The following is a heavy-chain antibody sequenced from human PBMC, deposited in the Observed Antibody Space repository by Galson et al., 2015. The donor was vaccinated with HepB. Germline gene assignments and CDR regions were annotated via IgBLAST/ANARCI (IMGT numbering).Heavy chain of an antibody. V-gene: IGHV1-46*01. CDR1: GYTFTSYY. CDR2: INPSGGST. J-gene: IGHJ6*02. D-gene: IGHD2-15*01. CDR3: ARDLSVAYSHSPCGMGV. Sequence: SVKVSCKASGYTFTSYYMHWVRQAPGQGLEWMGIINPSGGSTSYAQKFQGRVTMTRDTSTSTVYMELSSLRSEDTAVYHCARDLSVAYSHSPCGMGVWGQGTTVTVSS.